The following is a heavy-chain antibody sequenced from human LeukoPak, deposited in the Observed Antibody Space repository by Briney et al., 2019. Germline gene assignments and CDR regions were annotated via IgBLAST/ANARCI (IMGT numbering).Heavy chain of an antibody. CDR1: GFTFSSYE. V-gene: IGHV3-48*03. CDR2: ISSSGSTI. CDR3: ARDLPERGGDAFDI. D-gene: IGHD3-16*01. J-gene: IGHJ3*02. Sequence: GGSLRLSCAASGFTFSSYEMNWVRQAPGKGLEWVSYISSSGSTIYYADSVKGRFTISRDNAKNSLYLQMNSLRAEDTAVYYCARDLPERGGDAFDIWGQGTRVTVSS.